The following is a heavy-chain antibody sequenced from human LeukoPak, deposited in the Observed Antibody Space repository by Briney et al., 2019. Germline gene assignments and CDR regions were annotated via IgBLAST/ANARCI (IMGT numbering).Heavy chain of an antibody. CDR3: ARTSLLGPRAGIDY. D-gene: IGHD3-16*01. CDR1: GGSISSYH. V-gene: IGHV4-59*01. J-gene: IGHJ4*02. Sequence: NASETLSPTCTVSGGSISSYHWSWIRQPPGKGLEWIGYIYYSGSTNYNPSLKSRVTISVDTSKNQFSLKLSSVTAADTAVYYCARTSLLGPRAGIDYWGQGTLVTVSS. CDR2: IYYSGST.